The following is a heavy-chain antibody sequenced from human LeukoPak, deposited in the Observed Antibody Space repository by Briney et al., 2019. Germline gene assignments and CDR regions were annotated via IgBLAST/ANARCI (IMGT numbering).Heavy chain of an antibody. J-gene: IGHJ6*02. CDR1: GFTFSSYS. CDR2: ISSSSSYI. V-gene: IGHV3-21*05. Sequence: GGSLRLSCAASGFTFSSYSMNWVRQAPGKGLEWVSYISSSSSYIYYADSVKGRFAISRDNAKNSLYLQMNSLRAEDTAVYYCARDRIVATIIDYSSSWYGYYYYGMDVWGQGTTVTVSS. CDR3: ARDRIVATIIDYSSSWYGYYYYGMDV. D-gene: IGHD6-13*01.